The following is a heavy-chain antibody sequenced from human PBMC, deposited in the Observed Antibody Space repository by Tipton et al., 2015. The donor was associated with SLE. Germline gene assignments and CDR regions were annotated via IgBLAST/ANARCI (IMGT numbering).Heavy chain of an antibody. J-gene: IGHJ4*02. Sequence: TLSLTCTVSGGSISSYYWSWIRQPPGKGLEWIGSIYYSGSTYYNPSLKSRVTISVDTSKNQFSLKLSSVTAADTAVYYCASWSPERTSGWSRFDHWGQGTLVTVSS. CDR1: GGSISSYY. V-gene: IGHV4-59*07. CDR3: ASWSPERTSGWSRFDH. CDR2: IYYSGST. D-gene: IGHD6-19*01.